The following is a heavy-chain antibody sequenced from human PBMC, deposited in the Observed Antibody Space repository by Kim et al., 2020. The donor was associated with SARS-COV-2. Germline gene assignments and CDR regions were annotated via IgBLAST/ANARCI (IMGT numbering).Heavy chain of an antibody. CDR1: CGSISSSSSY. J-gene: IGHJ4*02. CDR3: ARHAGPEDY. V-gene: IGHV4-39*01. Sequence: SETLSLTCTVSCGSISSSSSYWGWFRHPPGKGLAWIGSIYYSGSTYYNPSLKSRVTLSVDTSQNQFSLNLSSVTAADTAVYYCARHAGPEDYWGQGTLVTVSS. CDR2: IYYSGST.